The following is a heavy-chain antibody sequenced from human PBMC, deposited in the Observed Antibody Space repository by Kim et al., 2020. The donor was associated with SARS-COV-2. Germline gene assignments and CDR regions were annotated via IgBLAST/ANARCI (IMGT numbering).Heavy chain of an antibody. CDR3: AKHRQPAY. V-gene: IGHV3-23*01. Sequence: GGSLRLSCAASGFTFSNYGMSWVRQAPGKGLEWVSGISGSGDTTTYADSVKGRFTVSRDNSKNTLYLQMSSLRAEDTAVYYCAKHRQPAYWGQGTLVTVS. CDR2: ISGSGDTT. D-gene: IGHD6-13*01. CDR1: GFTFSNYG. J-gene: IGHJ4*02.